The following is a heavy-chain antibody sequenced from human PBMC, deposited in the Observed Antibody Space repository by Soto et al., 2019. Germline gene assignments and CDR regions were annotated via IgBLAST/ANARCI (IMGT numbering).Heavy chain of an antibody. Sequence: ASVKVSCKASGYTFTSYGISWVRQAPGQGLEWMGWMNPNSGNTGYAQKFQGRVTMTRNTSISTAYMELSSLRSEDTAVYYCARGFHILTGYTRTYYYYGMDVWGQGTTVTVSS. J-gene: IGHJ6*02. D-gene: IGHD3-9*01. CDR1: GYTFTSYG. CDR3: ARGFHILTGYTRTYYYYGMDV. CDR2: MNPNSGNT. V-gene: IGHV1-8*02.